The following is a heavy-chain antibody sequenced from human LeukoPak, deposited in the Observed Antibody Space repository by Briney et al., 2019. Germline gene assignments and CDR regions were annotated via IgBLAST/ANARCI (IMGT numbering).Heavy chain of an antibody. J-gene: IGHJ6*03. CDR3: AREFLVRTFGYYYYMDV. CDR1: GGSISRSTYY. Sequence: SETLSLTCTVSGGSISRSTYYWGWIRQPPGKGLEWIGSIYYSGSTNYNPSLKSRVTISVDTTKNQFPLKLSSVTAADTAVYYCAREFLVRTFGYYYYMDVWGKGTTVTVSS. D-gene: IGHD3-3*01. CDR2: IYYSGST. V-gene: IGHV4-39*06.